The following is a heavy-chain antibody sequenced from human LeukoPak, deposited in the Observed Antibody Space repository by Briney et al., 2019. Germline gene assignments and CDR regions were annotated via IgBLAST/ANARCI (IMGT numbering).Heavy chain of an antibody. D-gene: IGHD3-10*01. CDR1: GFTFSSYA. J-gene: IGHJ4*02. CDR2: ISGSGGST. CDR3: AKRDGITMVRGVGIGY. Sequence: GGSLRLSCAASGFTFSSYAMSWVRQAPGKGLEWVSAISGSGGSTYYADSVKGRFTISRDNSKNTLYLQMNSLRAEDTAVYYCAKRDGITMVRGVGIGYWGQGTLVTVSS. V-gene: IGHV3-23*01.